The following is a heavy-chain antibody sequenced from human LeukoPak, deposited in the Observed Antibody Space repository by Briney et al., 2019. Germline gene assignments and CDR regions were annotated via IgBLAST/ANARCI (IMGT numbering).Heavy chain of an antibody. CDR1: GYSFTSYW. Sequence: GESLKISCKGSGYSFTSYWIGWVRQMPGKGLEWMRIIYPGDSDTRYSPSFQGQVTISADKSISTAYLQWSSLKASDTAMYYCARQVRVVVAARDAFDIWGQGTMVTVSS. V-gene: IGHV5-51*01. CDR3: ARQVRVVVAARDAFDI. D-gene: IGHD2-15*01. J-gene: IGHJ3*02. CDR2: IYPGDSDT.